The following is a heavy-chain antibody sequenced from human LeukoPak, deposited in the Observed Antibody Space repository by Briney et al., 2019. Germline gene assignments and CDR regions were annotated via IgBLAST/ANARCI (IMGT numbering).Heavy chain of an antibody. J-gene: IGHJ6*02. D-gene: IGHD3-10*01. V-gene: IGHV5-51*01. CDR3: ARQKEFLYYGMDV. Sequence: GESLKISCKGSGYSFTNYWIGWVRQMPGKGLEWMGIIYPGDSDTRYSPPFQGQVTISADKSISTAYLQWSSLKASDTAMYYCARQKEFLYYGMDVWGQGTTVTVSS. CDR1: GYSFTNYW. CDR2: IYPGDSDT.